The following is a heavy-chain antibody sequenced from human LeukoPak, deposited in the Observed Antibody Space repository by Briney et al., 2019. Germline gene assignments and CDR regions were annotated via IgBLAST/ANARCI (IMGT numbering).Heavy chain of an antibody. CDR1: GYTFTGYY. CDR3: AGAAPVTYYYDSSGYSNLNAFDI. D-gene: IGHD3-22*01. J-gene: IGHJ3*02. V-gene: IGHV1-2*02. Sequence: ASVKVSCKASGYTFTGYYIHWVRQAPGQGLEWMGWINPNSGVTKDEQEFQGRVTMTRDTSISTAYMELRSLRSDDTAVYYCAGAAPVTYYYDSSGYSNLNAFDIWGQGTMVTVSP. CDR2: INPNSGVT.